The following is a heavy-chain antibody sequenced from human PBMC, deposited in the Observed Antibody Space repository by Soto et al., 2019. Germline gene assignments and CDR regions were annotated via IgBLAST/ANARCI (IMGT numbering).Heavy chain of an antibody. D-gene: IGHD1-26*01. CDR2: IYYSGST. CDR1: GGSISSSSYY. J-gene: IGHJ6*02. Sequence: SETLSLTCTVSGGSISSSSYYWGWIRQPPGKGLEWIGTIYYSGSTNYNPSLKSRVTISVDTSKNQFSLKLSSVTAADTAVYYCARNLGAAAYYGMDVWGQGTTVTVSS. CDR3: ARNLGAAAYYGMDV. V-gene: IGHV4-39*07.